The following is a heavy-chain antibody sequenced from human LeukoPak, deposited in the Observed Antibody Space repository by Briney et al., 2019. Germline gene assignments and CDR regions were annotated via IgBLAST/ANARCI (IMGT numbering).Heavy chain of an antibody. CDR1: GFTVSSNY. CDR3: AKTTGAPPY. V-gene: IGHV3-23*01. Sequence: PGGSLRLSCAASGFTVSSNYMSWVRQAPGKGLEWVSAISGSGNYIYYADSVKGRFTISRDNSKNTLYLQINSLRAEDTAVYYCAKTTGAPPYWGQGTLVTVSS. D-gene: IGHD1-14*01. CDR2: ISGSGNYI. J-gene: IGHJ4*02.